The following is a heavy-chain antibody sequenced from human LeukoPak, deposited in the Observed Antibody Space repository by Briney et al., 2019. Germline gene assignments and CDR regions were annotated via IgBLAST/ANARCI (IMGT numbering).Heavy chain of an antibody. CDR3: AREPRHLDS. CDR1: GFTFSDSY. CDR2: ISGSGHDI. V-gene: IGHV3-11*04. Sequence: GGSLRLSCAASGFTFSDSYMTSVSHPPGEGVEWVAYISGSGHDINYSESAKGRFTISRDNAKNSLYLQMSSLRVEDTAVYYCAREPRHLDSWGQGTLVTVSS. D-gene: IGHD6-6*01. J-gene: IGHJ4*02.